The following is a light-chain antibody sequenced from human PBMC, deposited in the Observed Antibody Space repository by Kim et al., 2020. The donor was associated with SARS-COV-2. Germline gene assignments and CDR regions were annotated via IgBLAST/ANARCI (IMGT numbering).Light chain of an antibody. Sequence: SYELTQPPAVSVAPGKTARITCGGISIGSKSVHWYQQKPGQAPVLVISYDSDRPSGIPERFSGSNSGNTATLTISRVEAGDEADYYCQVWDSSSDRVVFG. V-gene: IGLV3-21*04. CDR3: QVWDSSSDRVV. CDR1: SIGSKS. CDR2: YDS. J-gene: IGLJ2*01.